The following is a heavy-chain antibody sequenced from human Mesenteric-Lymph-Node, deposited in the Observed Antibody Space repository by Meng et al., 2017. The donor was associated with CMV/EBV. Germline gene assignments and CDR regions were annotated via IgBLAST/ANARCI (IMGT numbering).Heavy chain of an antibody. J-gene: IGHJ4*02. CDR1: GFSLSNARMG. V-gene: IGHV2-26*01. CDR2: IFSNDEK. Sequence: SGPTLVKPTETLTLTCTVSGFSLSNARMGVSWIRQPPGKALEWLAHIFSNDEKSYSTSLKSRLTISKDTSKSQVVLTMTNMDPVDTATYYCARIQRSRLGYDFWSGYYTTADYWGQGTLVTVSS. D-gene: IGHD3-3*01. CDR3: ARIQRSRLGYDFWSGYYTTADY.